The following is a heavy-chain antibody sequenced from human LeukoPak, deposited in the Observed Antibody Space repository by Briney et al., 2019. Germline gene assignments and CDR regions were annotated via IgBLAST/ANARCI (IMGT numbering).Heavy chain of an antibody. J-gene: IGHJ4*02. CDR2: IYYSGST. D-gene: IGHD6-13*01. CDR3: ARSGYSSSHDY. CDR1: GGSISSYY. Sequence: PSETPSLTCTVSGGSISSYYWSWIRQPPGKGLEWIGYIYYSGSTNYNPSLKSRVTISVDTSKNQFSLKLSSVTAADTAVYYCARSGYSSSHDYWGQGTLVTVSS. V-gene: IGHV4-59*01.